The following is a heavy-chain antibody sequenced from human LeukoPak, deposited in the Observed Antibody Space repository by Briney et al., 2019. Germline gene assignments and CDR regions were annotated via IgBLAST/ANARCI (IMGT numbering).Heavy chain of an antibody. J-gene: IGHJ4*02. D-gene: IGHD3-9*01. V-gene: IGHV3-48*01. CDR3: ATRPYDILTGYYRPFDY. CDR1: GFTFSRDS. Sequence: GGSLRLSCAASGFTFSRDSMDWVRQAPGKGLEWVSFISSSSSTLYYADSVKGRFTISRDNAKNSLFLQLNSLRAEDTAVYYCATRPYDILTGYYRPFDYWGQGTLVTVSS. CDR2: ISSSSSTL.